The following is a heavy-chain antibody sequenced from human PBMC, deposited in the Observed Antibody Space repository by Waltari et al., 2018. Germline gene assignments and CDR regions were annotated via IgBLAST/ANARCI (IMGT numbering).Heavy chain of an antibody. V-gene: IGHV1-3*01. D-gene: IGHD3-10*01. CDR1: GYTFTSYA. CDR3: ARRGTMVQGNYGMDV. CDR2: INAGNGNT. J-gene: IGHJ6*02. Sequence: QVQLVQSGAEVKKPGASVKVSCKASGYTFTSYAMHWVRQAPGQRLEWMGWINAGNGNTKYSQKFQGRVTITRDTSASTAYMELSSLRSEDTAVYYCARRGTMVQGNYGMDVWGQGTTVTVSS.